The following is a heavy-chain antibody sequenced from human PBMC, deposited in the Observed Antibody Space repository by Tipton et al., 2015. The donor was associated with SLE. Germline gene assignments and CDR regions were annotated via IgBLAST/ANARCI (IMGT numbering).Heavy chain of an antibody. Sequence: QLVQSGAEVKKPGESLKISCKGSGYSFTSYGISWVRQAPGQGLEWMGWISAYNGNTNYAQNLQGRVTMTTDTSTSTAYMELRSLRSDDTAVYYCARDGVLPKDSSSWHGGYWGQGTLVTVSS. J-gene: IGHJ4*02. CDR3: ARDGVLPKDSSSWHGGY. CDR1: GYSFTSYG. CDR2: ISAYNGNT. V-gene: IGHV1-18*01. D-gene: IGHD6-13*01.